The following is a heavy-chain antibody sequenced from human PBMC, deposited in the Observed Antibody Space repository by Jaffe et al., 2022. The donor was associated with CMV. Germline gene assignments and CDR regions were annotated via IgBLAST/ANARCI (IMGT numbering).Heavy chain of an antibody. D-gene: IGHD2-15*01. CDR3: ARRDSHFSYYMDV. CDR1: GSSFSSTSYS. J-gene: IGHJ6*03. Sequence: LLQESGPGLVKPSETLSLTCTVSGSSFSSTSYSWGWIRQPPGKGLEWIGCIYYRGSTYYNPSLKSRVTISVDTSKNQFSLKLNSVTAADTAVYYCARRDSHFSYYMDVWGKGTTVTVSS. V-gene: IGHV4-39*01. CDR2: IYYRGST.